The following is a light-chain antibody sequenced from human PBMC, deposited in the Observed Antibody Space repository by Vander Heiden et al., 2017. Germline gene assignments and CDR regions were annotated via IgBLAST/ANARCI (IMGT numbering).Light chain of an antibody. Sequence: DIQMTQSPSSLSASVGDRVTITCRPSQSISSYLNWYQQKPGKAPKLLIYAASSLQSGVSLRSTGSGSGSDFTLTISSLQPADFATYYCQQSDTTPFTFGPGTKVDIK. CDR2: AAS. CDR1: QSISSY. V-gene: IGKV1-39*01. J-gene: IGKJ3*01. CDR3: QQSDTTPFT.